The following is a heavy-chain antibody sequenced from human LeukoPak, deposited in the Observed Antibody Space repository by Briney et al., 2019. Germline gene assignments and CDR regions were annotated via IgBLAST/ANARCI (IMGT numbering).Heavy chain of an antibody. Sequence: SETLSLTYTVSGDSVRRTGYYWGWIRQPPGKGLEWIGTIYYSGSTYYNPSLKSRVTMSEDTSRNQFSLRLSSVNDADTAVYYCAKADARYSHSSGLYVFDVWGQGTMVTVSS. CDR2: IYYSGST. CDR3: AKADARYSHSSGLYVFDV. J-gene: IGHJ3*01. V-gene: IGHV4-39*01. CDR1: GDSVRRTGYY. D-gene: IGHD3-22*01.